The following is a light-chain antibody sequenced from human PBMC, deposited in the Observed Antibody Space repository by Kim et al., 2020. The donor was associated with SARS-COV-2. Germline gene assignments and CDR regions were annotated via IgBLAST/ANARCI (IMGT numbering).Light chain of an antibody. V-gene: IGLV3-21*04. CDR2: HDR. CDR1: NIGSKR. J-gene: IGLJ3*02. Sequence: APGKTARITCGGNNIGSKRVHWYQQRPGQAPVLVIYHDRDRPAGIPERFSGSNSGNTATLTISRVEAGDEADYYCQVWDRGSDHRLFGGGTQLTVL. CDR3: QVWDRGSDHRL.